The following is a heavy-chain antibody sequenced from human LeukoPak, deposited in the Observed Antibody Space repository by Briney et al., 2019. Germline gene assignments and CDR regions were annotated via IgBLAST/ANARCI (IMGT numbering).Heavy chain of an antibody. CDR2: IYHSGIT. Sequence: SQTLSLTCNVSGASMSSNYWSWIRQPPGKGLEWIVYIYHSGITNYSPSRESRVTMSVDESKNQFSLRVHFVSAADTAVYYCASTRRAAVAGRFDSWGQGTLVTVSS. D-gene: IGHD6-19*01. CDR1: GASMSSNY. CDR3: ASTRRAAVAGRFDS. J-gene: IGHJ4*02. V-gene: IGHV4-4*09.